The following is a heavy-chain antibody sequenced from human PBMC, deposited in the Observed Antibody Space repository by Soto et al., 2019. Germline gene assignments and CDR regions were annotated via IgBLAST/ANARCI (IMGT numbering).Heavy chain of an antibody. V-gene: IGHV1-46*01. CDR1: GYTFTSYY. D-gene: IGHD5-18*01. J-gene: IGHJ6*02. CDR3: ARGPLYVEMATAYYYGMDV. CDR2: INTSGGST. Sequence: GASVKVSCKASGYTFTSYYMHWVRQAPGQGLEWMGKINTSGGSTSYAQKFQGRVTMTTDTSTSTAYMDLRSLSSDDTAVCYCARGPLYVEMATAYYYGMDVWGQGTTVTVS.